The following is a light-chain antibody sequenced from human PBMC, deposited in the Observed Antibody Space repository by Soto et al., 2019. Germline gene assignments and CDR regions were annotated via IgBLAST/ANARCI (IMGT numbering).Light chain of an antibody. CDR1: HGISNS. Sequence: DIPMTQSPSSLSASVGDTVTITCQASHGISNSLNWCQQKPGKAPNLLICGASNLETGVPSRFRGSGSGTDFTFPISSLQPEDIAAYYCQQYDDLPFGGGTEVEIK. J-gene: IGKJ4*01. V-gene: IGKV1-33*01. CDR3: QQYDDLP. CDR2: GAS.